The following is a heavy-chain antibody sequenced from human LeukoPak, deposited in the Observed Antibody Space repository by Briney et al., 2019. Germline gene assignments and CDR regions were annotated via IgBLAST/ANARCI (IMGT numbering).Heavy chain of an antibody. CDR1: GFTFSSYG. CDR3: AKDGGYCSSTSCQNYYYYYMDV. Sequence: GGSLRLSCAASGFTFSSYGMHWVRQAPGKGLGWVAFIRYDGSNKYYADSVKGRFTISRDNSKNTLYLHMNSLRAEDTAVYYCAKDGGYCSSTSCQNYYYYYMDVWGKGTTVTVSS. D-gene: IGHD2-2*03. CDR2: IRYDGSNK. V-gene: IGHV3-30*02. J-gene: IGHJ6*03.